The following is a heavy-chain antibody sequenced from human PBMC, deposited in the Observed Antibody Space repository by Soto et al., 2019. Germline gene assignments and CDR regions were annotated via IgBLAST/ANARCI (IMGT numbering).Heavy chain of an antibody. CDR1: GYSFSSYG. J-gene: IGHJ6*02. CDR3: ARGGYYDSSGARNYHYYGMGV. V-gene: IGHV1-18*01. D-gene: IGHD3-22*01. CDR2: ISPYNDDT. Sequence: QAQLVQSGAEVKKPGASVKVSCKASGYSFSSYGITWVRQAPGQGLEWLGWISPYNDDTKYAQRLQGRVTMTTDTSTRTAYMDIRGLRSDDTAIYYCARGGYYDSSGARNYHYYGMGVWGQGTTVTVSS.